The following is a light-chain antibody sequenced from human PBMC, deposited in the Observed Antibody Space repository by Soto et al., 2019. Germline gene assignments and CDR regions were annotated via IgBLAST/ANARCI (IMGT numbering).Light chain of an antibody. Sequence: EVVLTQSPANLSVSPGERATLSCRASQTVGSNLAWYQHKPGQAHRLLISGASTRATGVPARFSGSGSGTEFALTISGLQSEDFTVYFCQQYNTRPQTFGQGTKVDIK. J-gene: IGKJ1*01. CDR2: GAS. CDR3: QQYNTRPQT. CDR1: QTVGSN. V-gene: IGKV3-15*01.